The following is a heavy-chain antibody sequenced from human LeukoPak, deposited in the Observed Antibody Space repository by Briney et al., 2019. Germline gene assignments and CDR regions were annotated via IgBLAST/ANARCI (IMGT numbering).Heavy chain of an antibody. CDR1: GYSISSGYY. CDR2: IYHSGST. CDR3: ARVISTGWRQNDL. Sequence: SETLSLTCTVSGYSISSGYYWGWIRQPPGKGLEWIGSIYHSGSTYYNPSLKSRISMSMDKSKNLLSLNLRSVTVADTAVYYCARVISTGWRQNDLWGQGTLVTVSS. J-gene: IGHJ5*02. D-gene: IGHD6-19*01. V-gene: IGHV4-38-2*02.